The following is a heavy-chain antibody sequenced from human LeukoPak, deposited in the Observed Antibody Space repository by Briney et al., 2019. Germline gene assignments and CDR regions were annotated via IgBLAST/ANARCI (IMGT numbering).Heavy chain of an antibody. D-gene: IGHD3-22*01. J-gene: IGHJ4*02. CDR2: ISGSGGRT. CDR3: AKERLNSGYFNY. V-gene: IGHV3-23*01. CDR1: GFTFSTYA. Sequence: GGSLRLSCAASGFTFSTYATSWVRQAPGKGLEWVSAISGSGGRTYYADSVKGRFTISRDNSKNTLYLQMNSLRAEDTAVYYCAKERLNSGYFNYWGQGTLVTVSS.